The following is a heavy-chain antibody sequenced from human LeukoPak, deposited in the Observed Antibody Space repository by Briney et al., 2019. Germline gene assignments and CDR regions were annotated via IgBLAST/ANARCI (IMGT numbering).Heavy chain of an antibody. D-gene: IGHD3-22*01. CDR1: GYSFTSYW. CDR2: IYPGDSDT. V-gene: IGHV5-51*01. CDR3: ARLMGSYYYDSSGYYYFDY. Sequence: GESLKISCKGSGYSFTSYWIGWVRQMPGKGLGWMGIIYPGDSDTRYSPSFQGQVTISADKSTSTAYLQWSSLKASDTAMYYCARLMGSYYYDSSGYYYFDYWGQGTLVTVSS. J-gene: IGHJ4*02.